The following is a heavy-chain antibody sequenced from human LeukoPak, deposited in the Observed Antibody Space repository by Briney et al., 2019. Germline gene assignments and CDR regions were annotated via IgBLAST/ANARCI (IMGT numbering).Heavy chain of an antibody. V-gene: IGHV1-2*02. J-gene: IGHJ6*03. CDR3: ARDWRYSGTLTEDYYYYYYMDV. D-gene: IGHD1-26*01. CDR2: INPNSGGT. CDR1: GYTFTGYY. Sequence: ASVKVSCKASGYTFTGYYMHWVRQAPGQGLEWMGWINPNSGGTNYAQKFQGRVTMTRDTSISTAYMELSRLRSDDTAVYYCARDWRYSGTLTEDYYYYYYMDVWGKGTTVTVSS.